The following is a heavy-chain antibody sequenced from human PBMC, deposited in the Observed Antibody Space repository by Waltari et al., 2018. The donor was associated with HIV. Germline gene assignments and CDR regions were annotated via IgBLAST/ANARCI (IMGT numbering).Heavy chain of an antibody. D-gene: IGHD4-17*01. CDR2: IYPGDSDT. CDR1: GYNFINYW. J-gene: IGHJ6*02. Sequence: EVQLVQSRGESRKPGESPKISCRASGYNFINYWIGWVRQKPGKGLEWMGIIYPGDSDTRYSPSFQGQVTISVDKSITTAYLQWSSLKASDTAIYYCARLRVLTRGDPPGGDMDVWGQGTTVTVSS. CDR3: ARLRVLTRGDPPGGDMDV. V-gene: IGHV5-51*01.